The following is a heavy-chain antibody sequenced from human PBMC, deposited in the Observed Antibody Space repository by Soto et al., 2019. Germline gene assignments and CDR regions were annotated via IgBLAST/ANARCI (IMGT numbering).Heavy chain of an antibody. CDR3: IVGRTPKRAQPFAY. V-gene: IGHV3-15*07. CDR1: GFTFGDTP. D-gene: IGHD1-1*01. CDR2: LKSKSDGGAT. J-gene: IGHJ4*01. Sequence: EVQLVQSGGGFVKPGGSVSLSCAASGFTFGDTPMNWVRQAPGKGLEWVGRLKSKSDGGATDFAAAVRGRFTISSDAPTTTLNLQLDRPKPEYTAVYCFIVGRTPKRAQPFAYWCQGMLLTVPS.